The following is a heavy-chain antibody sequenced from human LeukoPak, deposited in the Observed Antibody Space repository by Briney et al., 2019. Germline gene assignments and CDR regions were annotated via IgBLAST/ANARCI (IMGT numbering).Heavy chain of an antibody. CDR2: ISYDGSNK. J-gene: IGHJ3*02. Sequence: GGSLRLSCAASGFTFSSYGMHWVRQAPGKGLEWVAVISYDGSNKYYADSVKGRFTISRDNSKNTLYLQMNSLRAEDTAVYYCARDGIPEGDAFDIWGQGTMVTVSS. D-gene: IGHD1-14*01. V-gene: IGHV3-30*03. CDR3: ARDGIPEGDAFDI. CDR1: GFTFSSYG.